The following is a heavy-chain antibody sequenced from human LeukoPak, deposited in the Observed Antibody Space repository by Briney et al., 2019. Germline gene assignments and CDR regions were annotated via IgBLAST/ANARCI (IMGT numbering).Heavy chain of an antibody. V-gene: IGHV3-33*01. CDR1: GFTFSSYG. CDR2: IWYDGSNK. J-gene: IGHJ4*02. CDR3: ARDRASSSIVVVPAAPLGY. D-gene: IGHD2-2*01. Sequence: QPGGSLRLSCAASGFTFSSYGMHWVRQAPGKGLEWVAVIWYDGSNKYYADSVKGRFTISRDNSKNTLYLQMNSLRAEDTAVYYCARDRASSSIVVVPAAPLGYWGQGTLVTVSS.